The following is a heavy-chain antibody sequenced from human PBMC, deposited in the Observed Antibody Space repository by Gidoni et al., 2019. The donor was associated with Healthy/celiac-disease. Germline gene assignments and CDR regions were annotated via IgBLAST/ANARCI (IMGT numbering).Heavy chain of an antibody. CDR2: IRSKAYGGTT. CDR1: GFTFGDYA. J-gene: IGHJ6*02. V-gene: IGHV3-49*03. CDR3: TSHGWPIYYYYGMDV. D-gene: IGHD2-15*01. Sequence: EVQLVASGGGLVQPGRSLRLSCTASGFTFGDYAMSWFRQGPGKGLEWVGFIRSKAYGGTTEYAASVKGRFTISRDDSKSIAYLQMNSLKTEDTAVYYCTSHGWPIYYYYGMDVWGQGTTVTVSS.